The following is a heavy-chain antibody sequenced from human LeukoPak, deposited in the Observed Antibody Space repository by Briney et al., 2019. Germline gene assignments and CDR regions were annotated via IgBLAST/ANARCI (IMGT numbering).Heavy chain of an antibody. D-gene: IGHD2-15*01. V-gene: IGHV3-23*01. J-gene: IGHJ4*02. CDR3: AKALVTTCSGAYCYPFDY. CDR1: GFTLSSYA. Sequence: GGSLRLSCAASGFTLSSYAMSWVRQGPGKGLEWVSAISVSGNTYHADSVKGRFTISRDSSKNTLCLQMNSLRAGDAAVYYCAKALVTTCSGAYCYPFDYWSQGTLVTVSS. CDR2: ISVSGNT.